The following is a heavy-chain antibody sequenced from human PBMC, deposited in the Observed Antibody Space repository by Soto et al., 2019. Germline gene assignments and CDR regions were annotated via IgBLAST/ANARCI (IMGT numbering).Heavy chain of an antibody. D-gene: IGHD7-27*01. CDR3: ARESTGDPNWFDP. CDR2: IIPIFGTA. Sequence: ASVKVSCKASGYTFTTDYMDWVRQAPGQGLEWMGGIIPIFGTANYAQKFQGRVTITADESTSTAYMELSSLRSEDTAVYYCARESTGDPNWFDPWGQGTLVTVSS. J-gene: IGHJ5*02. V-gene: IGHV1-69*13. CDR1: GYTFTTDY.